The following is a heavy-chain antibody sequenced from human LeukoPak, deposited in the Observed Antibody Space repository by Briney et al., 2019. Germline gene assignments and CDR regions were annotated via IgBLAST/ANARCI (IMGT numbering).Heavy chain of an antibody. Sequence: GGSLRLSCAASGFTFSSYWMHWVRRAPGKGLVWVSRINSDGSSTSYADSVKGRFTISRDNAKNTLYLQMNSLRAEDTAVYYCARALRKGYCSSTSCPHADYWGQGTLVTVSS. CDR1: GFTFSSYW. J-gene: IGHJ4*02. D-gene: IGHD2-2*01. CDR2: INSDGSST. V-gene: IGHV3-74*01. CDR3: ARALRKGYCSSTSCPHADY.